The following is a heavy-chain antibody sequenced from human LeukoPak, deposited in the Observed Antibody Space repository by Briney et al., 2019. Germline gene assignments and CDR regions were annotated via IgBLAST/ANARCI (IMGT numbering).Heavy chain of an antibody. D-gene: IGHD3-22*01. CDR3: ARVNYDSSGYPSFDY. Sequence: GGSLRLSCAASGFTFSSYWMSWVRQAPGKGLEWVANIKQDGSEKYYVDSVKGRFTISRDNAKNSLYLQMNSLRAEDTAVYYCARVNYDSSGYPSFDYWGQGALVTVSS. CDR1: GFTFSSYW. J-gene: IGHJ4*02. V-gene: IGHV3-7*01. CDR2: IKQDGSEK.